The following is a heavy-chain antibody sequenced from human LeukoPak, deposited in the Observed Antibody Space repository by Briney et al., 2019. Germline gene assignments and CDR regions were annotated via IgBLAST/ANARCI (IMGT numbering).Heavy chain of an antibody. J-gene: IGHJ4*02. D-gene: IGHD3-3*01. V-gene: IGHV4-39*01. CDR2: IYYSGST. Sequence: SETLSLTCTVSGRSISGSSYYWGWIRQPPGKGLEWIGSIYYSGSTYYNPSLKSRVTISVDTSKSQFSLRLTSVTAADTAVYYCARHVRFLEWLSSYYFDYWGQGTLVTVSS. CDR3: ARHVRFLEWLSSYYFDY. CDR1: GRSISGSSYY.